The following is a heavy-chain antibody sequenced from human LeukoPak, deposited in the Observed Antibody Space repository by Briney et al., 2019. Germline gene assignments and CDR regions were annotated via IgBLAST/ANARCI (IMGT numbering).Heavy chain of an antibody. CDR2: IGGNTIYT. CDR1: EFNLSTYA. CDR3: AKLPGYTSPRDY. J-gene: IGHJ4*02. V-gene: IGHV3-23*01. Sequence: GGSLILSCAASEFNLSTYAMSWVRQAPGKGLEWVSSIGGNTIYTYYADSVKGRFTISMDNSKNTLFLQMNSLRAEDTAIYYCAKLPGYTSPRDYWGQGTLVTVSS. D-gene: IGHD3-16*02.